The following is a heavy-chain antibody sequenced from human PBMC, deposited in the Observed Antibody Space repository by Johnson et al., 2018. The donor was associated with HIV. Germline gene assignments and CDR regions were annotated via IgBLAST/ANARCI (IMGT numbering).Heavy chain of an antibody. CDR2: ISYDGRNK. Sequence: QVLLVESGGGVVQPGRSPRLACAASGFTFSSYPMHWVRQAPGKGLEWVAVISYDGRNKYYADSVKGRFTISRDNSKNTLYLKMNSLRAEDTAVYYCARELPSYDILTGPGAFDIWGQGTMVTVSS. V-gene: IGHV3-30*04. CDR1: GFTFSSYP. D-gene: IGHD3-9*01. CDR3: ARELPSYDILTGPGAFDI. J-gene: IGHJ3*02.